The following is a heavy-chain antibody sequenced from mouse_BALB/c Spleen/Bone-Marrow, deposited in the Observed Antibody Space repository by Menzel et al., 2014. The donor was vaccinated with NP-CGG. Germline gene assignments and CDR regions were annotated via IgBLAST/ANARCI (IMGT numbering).Heavy chain of an antibody. Sequence: VQLQQSGPELVKPGSSMKISCKASGYSFTGYTMNWVKQSHGKNLEWIGLINPYNGGTSYNQKFKGKATLTVNKSSSTAYMELLSLTSEDSAVYYCARENYGSSDGFAYWGQGTQVTVSA. V-gene: IGHV1-26*01. CDR2: INPYNGGT. CDR3: ARENYGSSDGFAY. D-gene: IGHD1-1*01. J-gene: IGHJ3*01. CDR1: GYSFTGYT.